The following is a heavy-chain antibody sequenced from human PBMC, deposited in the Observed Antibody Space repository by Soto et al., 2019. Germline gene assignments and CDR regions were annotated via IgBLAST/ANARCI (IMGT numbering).Heavy chain of an antibody. CDR3: ARSPGMTTVTGYYMDV. CDR1: GGSISSSSYY. D-gene: IGHD4-4*01. V-gene: IGHV4-39*01. CDR2: IYYSGST. Sequence: SETLSLTCTVSGGSISSSSYYWGWIRQPPGKGLEWIGSIYYSGSTYYNLSLKSRVTISVDTSKNQFSLKLSSVTAADTAVYYCARSPGMTTVTGYYMDVWGKGTTVTVSS. J-gene: IGHJ6*03.